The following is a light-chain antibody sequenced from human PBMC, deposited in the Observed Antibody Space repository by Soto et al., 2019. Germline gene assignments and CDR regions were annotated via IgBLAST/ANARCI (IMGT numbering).Light chain of an antibody. CDR3: QQYGRSPFT. V-gene: IGKV3-20*01. CDR2: GAS. J-gene: IGKJ3*01. Sequence: EIVMTQSPGTLSLSPGETATLSCRASQRVSSNYVAWFHQKPGQAPRLLIYGASSRATAVPDRFSASGSGTDFTLTISRLEPEDFAVYYCQQYGRSPFTFGPGTKVDIK. CDR1: QRVSSNY.